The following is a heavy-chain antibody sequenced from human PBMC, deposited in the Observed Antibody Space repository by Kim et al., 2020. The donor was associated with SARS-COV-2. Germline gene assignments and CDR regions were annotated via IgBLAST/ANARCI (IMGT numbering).Heavy chain of an antibody. Sequence: GGSLRLSCAASGFSFSDYYMSWIRQAPGKGLEWVAYINSDGTSIKYADSVNGRFTISRDNAKKSLSLQMNSLTPEDTAEYYCVREPNYWGQGTLVTVSS. CDR1: GFSFSDYY. J-gene: IGHJ4*02. CDR2: INSDGTSI. CDR3: VREPNY. V-gene: IGHV3-11*01.